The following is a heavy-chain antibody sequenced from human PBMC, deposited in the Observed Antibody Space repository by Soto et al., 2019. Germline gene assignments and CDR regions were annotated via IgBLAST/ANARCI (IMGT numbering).Heavy chain of an antibody. CDR1: GGTFSRYT. D-gene: IGHD3-22*01. CDR2: IIPIFGTA. J-gene: IGHJ4*02. CDR3: ARQFDYDSSGYYYAY. Sequence: QVQLVQSGAEVKKPGSSVKVSCKASGGTFSRYTISWVRQAPGQGLEWMGGIIPIFGTANYAQTFQGRVMITADESTSTAYMELSRLRSEDTAVYYCARQFDYDSSGYYYAYWGQGTLVTVAS. V-gene: IGHV1-69*01.